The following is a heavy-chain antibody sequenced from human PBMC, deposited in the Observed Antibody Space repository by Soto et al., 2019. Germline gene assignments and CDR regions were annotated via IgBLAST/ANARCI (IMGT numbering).Heavy chain of an antibody. CDR1: GFTFSSYA. D-gene: IGHD2-8*01. CDR2: ISGSGGST. CDR3: AKQGYCTNGVCYNPYGMDV. J-gene: IGHJ6*02. V-gene: IGHV3-23*01. Sequence: EVQLLESGGGLVQPGGSLRLSCAASGFTFSSYAMSWVRQAPGKGLEWVSAISGSGGSTYYADSVKGRFTISRDNSKKTLXXQMNSLRAEDTAVYYCAKQGYCTNGVCYNPYGMDVWGQGTKVTVCS.